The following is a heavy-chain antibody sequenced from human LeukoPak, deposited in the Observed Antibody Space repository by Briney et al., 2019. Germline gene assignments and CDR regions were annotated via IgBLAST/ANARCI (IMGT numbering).Heavy chain of an antibody. CDR1: GFTFSSFA. D-gene: IGHD1-7*01. CDR3: AKDQTTRDQTAFDY. J-gene: IGHJ4*02. CDR2: ITDSGDTT. V-gene: IGHV3-23*01. Sequence: GGSLRLSCAASGFTFSSFAMSWVRQAPGKGLEWVSTITDSGDTTYSADSVKGRFTISRDNSKNTLYLQMNSLRAEDTAVYYCAKDQTTRDQTAFDYWGQGTLVTVSS.